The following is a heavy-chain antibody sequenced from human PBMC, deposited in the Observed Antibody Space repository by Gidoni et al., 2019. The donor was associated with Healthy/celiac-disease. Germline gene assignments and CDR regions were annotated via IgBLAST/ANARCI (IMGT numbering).Heavy chain of an antibody. CDR3: AAKDIVVESWFDP. Sequence: QLQLQESGPGLVKPSETLSLPCTVSVGPISSSSYYWGWIRQPPGKGLEWIGSIYYSGSTYYNPSLKSRVTISVDTSKNQFSLKLSSVTAADTAVYYCAAKDIVVESWFDPWGQGTLVTVSS. CDR2: IYYSGST. CDR1: VGPISSSSYY. D-gene: IGHD2-2*01. V-gene: IGHV4-39*01. J-gene: IGHJ5*02.